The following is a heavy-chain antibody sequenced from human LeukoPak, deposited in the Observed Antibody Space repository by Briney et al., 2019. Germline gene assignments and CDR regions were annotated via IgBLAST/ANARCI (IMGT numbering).Heavy chain of an antibody. V-gene: IGHV3-48*01. J-gene: IGHJ4*02. Sequence: PGGSLRLSCAASGFTFSSYSMNWVRQAPGKELEWVSYISSSSSTIYYADSVKGRFTISRDNAKNSLYLQMNSLRAEDTAVYYCARRSSVGPSDYWGQGTLVTVSS. CDR3: ARRSSVGPSDY. CDR2: ISSSSSTI. CDR1: GFTFSSYS. D-gene: IGHD2-2*01.